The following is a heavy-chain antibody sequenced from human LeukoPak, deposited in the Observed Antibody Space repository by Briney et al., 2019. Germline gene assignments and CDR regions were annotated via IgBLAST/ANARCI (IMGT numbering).Heavy chain of an antibody. CDR1: GFTFSSYS. CDR3: ARDRIAVAAVDP. CDR2: ISGSSSYI. J-gene: IGHJ5*02. D-gene: IGHD6-19*01. V-gene: IGHV3-21*01. Sequence: GGSLRLSCAASGFTFSSYSMNWVRQAPGKGPEWVSSISGSSSYIYYADSVKGRFTISRDNAKNSLYLQMNSLRAEDTAVYYCARDRIAVAAVDPWGQGTLVTVSS.